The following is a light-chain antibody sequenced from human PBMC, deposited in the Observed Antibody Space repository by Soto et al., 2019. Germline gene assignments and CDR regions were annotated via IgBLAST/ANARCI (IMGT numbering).Light chain of an antibody. CDR3: QHYGRSPIT. CDR2: GAS. Sequence: EIVLTQSPGTLSLSPGERATLSCRASQSVSSNYLAWYQQKPGQAPRLLIYGASTRATGIPDRFSGSGSGTEFALTISSLEPEDFALYYCQHYGRSPITFGQGTRLEIK. J-gene: IGKJ5*01. V-gene: IGKV3-20*01. CDR1: QSVSSNY.